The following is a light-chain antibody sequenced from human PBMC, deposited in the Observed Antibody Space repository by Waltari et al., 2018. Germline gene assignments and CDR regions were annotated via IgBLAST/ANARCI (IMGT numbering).Light chain of an antibody. CDR3: QHYYSIPFT. CDR2: EAS. CDR1: QGITND. Sequence: DIQMTQSPSSLSASVGDRVTITCRASQGITNDLAWYQQKPGETPKLLIYEASSLQSGIPSRFSGSGSGTEFTLTISSLQSEDFATYYCQHYYSIPFTFGPGTKLDIK. V-gene: IGKV1-27*01. J-gene: IGKJ3*01.